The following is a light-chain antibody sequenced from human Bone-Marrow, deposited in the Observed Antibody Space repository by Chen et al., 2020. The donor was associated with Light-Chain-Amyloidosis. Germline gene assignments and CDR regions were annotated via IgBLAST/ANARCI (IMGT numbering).Light chain of an antibody. V-gene: IGLV3-21*02. CDR1: NIGSTG. J-gene: IGLJ3*02. Sequence: YVLTQPSSVSVAPGQTATHACGGNNIGSTGVHWYQQTPGQAPLLVVYDDSDPPAGIPGRSSGSNAANTASLTSSRVEAGEEADYCCPVWDRSSDRPVFGGGTKLTVL. CDR3: PVWDRSSDRPV. CDR2: DDS.